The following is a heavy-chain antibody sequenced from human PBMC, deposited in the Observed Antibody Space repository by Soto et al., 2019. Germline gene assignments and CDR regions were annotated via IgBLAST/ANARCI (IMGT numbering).Heavy chain of an antibody. Sequence: QVLLEESGPGLVKPSQTLSLTCTVSGGSVSSGYHYWSWIRQPPGKSLEWIGYVYYSGSTYYNPSLGSRVTISIDTSKNQFSLKLNPVTASDAAVYFCATESSGSSPLHFDFWGQGALVSVSS. CDR2: VYYSGST. D-gene: IGHD3-22*01. J-gene: IGHJ4*02. V-gene: IGHV4-30-4*01. CDR1: GGSVSSGYHY. CDR3: ATESSGSSPLHFDF.